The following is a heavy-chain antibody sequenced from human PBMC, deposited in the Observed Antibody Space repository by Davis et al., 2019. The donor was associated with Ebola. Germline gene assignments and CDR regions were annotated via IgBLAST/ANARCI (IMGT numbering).Heavy chain of an antibody. CDR1: GFTFSDYW. Sequence: GESLKISCVASGFTFSDYWMHWVRQVPGKGLVWVSRINTDGSNTNYADSVKGRFTISRDNAKNSLYLQMNSLRDEDTAVYYCARDSAVAKDYYYYIDVWGTGTTVTVSS. CDR2: INTDGSNT. D-gene: IGHD2-15*01. V-gene: IGHV3-74*01. J-gene: IGHJ6*03. CDR3: ARDSAVAKDYYYYIDV.